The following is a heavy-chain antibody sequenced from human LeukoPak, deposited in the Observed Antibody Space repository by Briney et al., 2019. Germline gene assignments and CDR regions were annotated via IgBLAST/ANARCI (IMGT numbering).Heavy chain of an antibody. CDR3: ARESDYDSSGYLLSY. CDR2: IKQDGSEK. D-gene: IGHD3-22*01. J-gene: IGHJ4*02. V-gene: IGHV3-7*01. Sequence: SGGSLRLSCAASGFTFSSYWMSWVRQAPGKGLEWVANIKQDGSEKYYVDSVKGRFTISRDNAKNSLYLQMNSLRAEDTAVYYCARESDYDSSGYLLSYWGQGTLVTVSS. CDR1: GFTFSSYW.